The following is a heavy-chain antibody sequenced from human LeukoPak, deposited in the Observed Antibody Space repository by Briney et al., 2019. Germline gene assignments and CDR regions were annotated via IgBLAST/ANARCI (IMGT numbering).Heavy chain of an antibody. Sequence: SETLSLTCTVSGGSISSYYWSWIRQPPGKGLEWIGYIYYSGSTNYNPSLKSRVTISVDTSKNQFSLKLSSVTAADTAVYYCASRLVRGVMRGWGQGTLVTVSS. V-gene: IGHV4-59*12. D-gene: IGHD3-10*01. CDR1: GGSISSYY. CDR2: IYYSGST. CDR3: ASRLVRGVMRG. J-gene: IGHJ4*02.